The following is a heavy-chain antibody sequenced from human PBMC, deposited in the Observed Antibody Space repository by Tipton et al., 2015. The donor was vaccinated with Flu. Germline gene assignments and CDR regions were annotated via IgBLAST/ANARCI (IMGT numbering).Heavy chain of an antibody. CDR1: GLAVKDNY. CDR2: VYSGGNT. V-gene: IGHV3-53*04. Sequence: SLRLSCVASGLAVKDNYMSWVRQAPGKGLEWVSVVYSGGNTYYADSVKGRFTISRHNSKNTLYLQMDSLRPDDTAVYYCARDVDSTALVSAFDIWGQGTMVTVSS. CDR3: ARDVDSTALVSAFDI. D-gene: IGHD5-12*01. J-gene: IGHJ3*02.